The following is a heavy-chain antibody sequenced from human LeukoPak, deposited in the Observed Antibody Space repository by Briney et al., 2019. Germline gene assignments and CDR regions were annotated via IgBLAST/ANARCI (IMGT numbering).Heavy chain of an antibody. Sequence: GGSLRLSCAASGFTFSSYSMNWVRQAPGKGLEWVSSISSSSSYIYYADSVKGRFTISRDNAKNSLYLQMNSLRAEDTAVYYCARGILSSTIFGVVIIPDAFDIWGQGTMVTVSS. J-gene: IGHJ3*02. V-gene: IGHV3-21*01. CDR3: ARGILSSTIFGVVIIPDAFDI. CDR1: GFTFSSYS. CDR2: ISSSSSYI. D-gene: IGHD3-3*01.